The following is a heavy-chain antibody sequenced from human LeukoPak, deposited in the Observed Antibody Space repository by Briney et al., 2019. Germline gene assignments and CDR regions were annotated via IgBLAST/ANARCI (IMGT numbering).Heavy chain of an antibody. Sequence: GGSLRLSCAASGFTFRNYWMSWVRQAPGKGLEWVSTIRGSGESTHYADSVQGRFTISRDNSLYTVYLQMDSLRGDDTAVYYCAKDRISYTTSPGELSHWGQGTLVIVSS. CDR1: GFTFRNYW. V-gene: IGHV3-23*01. D-gene: IGHD3-10*01. J-gene: IGHJ4*02. CDR2: IRGSGEST. CDR3: AKDRISYTTSPGELSH.